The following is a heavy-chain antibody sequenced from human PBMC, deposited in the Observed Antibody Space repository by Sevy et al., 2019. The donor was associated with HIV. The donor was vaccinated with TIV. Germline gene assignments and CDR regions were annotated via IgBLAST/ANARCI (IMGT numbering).Heavy chain of an antibody. CDR3: VRAIQLAASY. V-gene: IGHV3-7*02. D-gene: IGHD2-15*01. Sequence: GGSLRLSCEASAINIRDYWMNWVRQAPGKGLEWVANINPDRSKINYADSVKGRFTISRDSAKNSVFRQMTSLRAEDTAVYYYVRAIQLAASYWCQGMLVTV. CDR2: INPDRSKI. CDR1: AINIRDYW. J-gene: IGHJ4*02.